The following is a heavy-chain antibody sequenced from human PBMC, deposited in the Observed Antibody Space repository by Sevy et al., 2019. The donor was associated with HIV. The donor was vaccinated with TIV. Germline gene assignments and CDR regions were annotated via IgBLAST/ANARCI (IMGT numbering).Heavy chain of an antibody. Sequence: ASVKVSCKAFGYTFTSYTISWVRQAPGQGLEWMGWLNTYNGNTNRAHKVQGRVTLTTDTTSTAYLELRSLRYDDTAVYYCARDTREKSFDYWGQGTVVTVSS. CDR2: LNTYNGNT. J-gene: IGHJ4*02. CDR3: ARDTREKSFDY. V-gene: IGHV1-18*01. CDR1: GYTFTSYT.